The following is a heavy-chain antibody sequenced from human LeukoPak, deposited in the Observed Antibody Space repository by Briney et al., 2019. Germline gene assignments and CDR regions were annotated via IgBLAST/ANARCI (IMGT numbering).Heavy chain of an antibody. CDR3: ARGHFGLDV. V-gene: IGHV3-11*01. Sequence: PGGSLRLSCAASGFTFSDWFVSWNRQAPGTGLEWVSYISNSGNSIYYADSVKGRFTISRDNAKKTVNLQMNSLRAEDTAIYYCARGHFGLDVWGQGTTVTVSS. CDR2: ISNSGNSI. CDR1: GFTFSDWF. J-gene: IGHJ6*02.